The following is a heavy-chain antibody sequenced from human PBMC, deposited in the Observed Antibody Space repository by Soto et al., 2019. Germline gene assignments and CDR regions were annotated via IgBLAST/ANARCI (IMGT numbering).Heavy chain of an antibody. D-gene: IGHD3-3*01. Sequence: GASVKVSCKASGYTFTSYYMHWVRQAPGQGLEWMGIINPSGGSTSYAQKFQGRVTMTRDTSTSTVYMELSSLRSEDTAVYYCARDRPPLRFLEWPPPGHYGMDVWGQGTTVTVSS. CDR3: ARDRPPLRFLEWPPPGHYGMDV. CDR1: GYTFTSYY. V-gene: IGHV1-46*01. J-gene: IGHJ6*02. CDR2: INPSGGST.